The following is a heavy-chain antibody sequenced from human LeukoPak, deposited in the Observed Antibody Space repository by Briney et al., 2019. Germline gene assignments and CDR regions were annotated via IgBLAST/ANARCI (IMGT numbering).Heavy chain of an antibody. D-gene: IGHD2-2*01. CDR2: INHSGST. J-gene: IGHJ6*02. V-gene: IGHV4-34*01. CDR3: ARGMRGVVVVPAATTVNYGMDV. CDR1: GGSFSGYY. Sequence: SETLSLTCAVYGGSFSGYYWSWIRQPPGKGLEWIGEINHSGSTNYNPSLKSRVTISVDTSKNQFSLKLSSVTAADTAVYYCARGMRGVVVVPAATTVNYGMDVWGQGTTVTVSS.